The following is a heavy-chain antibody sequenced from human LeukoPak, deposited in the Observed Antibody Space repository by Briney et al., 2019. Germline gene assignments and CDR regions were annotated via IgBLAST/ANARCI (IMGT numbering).Heavy chain of an antibody. Sequence: SGGSLRLSCAASGFTFSSYWMSWVRQAPGKGLEWVANIKQDGSEKYYVDSVKGRFTISRDNAKNSLYLQMNSLRAEDTAVYYCAKQSTARSLGEGGQGTLVTVSS. D-gene: IGHD6-6*01. CDR2: IKQDGSEK. V-gene: IGHV3-7*01. J-gene: IGHJ4*02. CDR3: AKQSTARSLGE. CDR1: GFTFSSYW.